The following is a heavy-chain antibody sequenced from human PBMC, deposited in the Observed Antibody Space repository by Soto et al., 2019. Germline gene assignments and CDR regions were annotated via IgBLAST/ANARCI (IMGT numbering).Heavy chain of an antibody. J-gene: IGHJ6*02. CDR3: ASAIYYGVDV. CDR1: GGSMNDVTHY. D-gene: IGHD3-10*01. CDR2: TYYSGST. Sequence: QLQLQESGPRLVKPSETLSLTCSVSGGSMNDVTHYWAWIRQSPGKGLEWIATTYYSGSTHYNSSLKSRATISVDTSQNQFSPELTSVTAAESAGSHFASAIYYGVDVWGQGTTVIVSS. V-gene: IGHV4-39*01.